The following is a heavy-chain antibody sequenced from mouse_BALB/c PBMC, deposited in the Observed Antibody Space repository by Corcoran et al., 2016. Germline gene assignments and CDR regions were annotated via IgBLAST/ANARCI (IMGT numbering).Heavy chain of an antibody. CDR2: INTYTGEP. V-gene: IGHV9-3-1*01. J-gene: IGHJ4*01. Sequence: QILLVQSGPEQMKPAETVKISCKASGYTFTTCGMNWVKQAPGKGLKWMGWINTYTGEPTYADDFKGRFAFSLETSASTAYLQINNLKNEDTATYLGAREPGAMDYWGQGTSVTVSS. CDR3: AREPGAMDY. CDR1: GYTFTTCG.